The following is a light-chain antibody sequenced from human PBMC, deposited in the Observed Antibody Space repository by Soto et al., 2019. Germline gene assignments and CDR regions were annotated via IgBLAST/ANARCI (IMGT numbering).Light chain of an antibody. V-gene: IGLV2-14*01. J-gene: IGLJ1*01. CDR3: SSYSATNTLV. CDR2: EVT. Sequence: ALAQPASVSGSPGQSITISCTGTSSDVGDYPYVSWYQQHPGRVPKLIIYEVTNRPSGITSRFSGSKSESTASLTISGLQAEDEADYYCSSYSATNTLVFGSGTKVTVL. CDR1: SSDVGDYPY.